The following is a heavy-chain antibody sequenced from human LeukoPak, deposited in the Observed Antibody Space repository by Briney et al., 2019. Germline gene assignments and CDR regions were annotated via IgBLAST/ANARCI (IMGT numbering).Heavy chain of an antibody. V-gene: IGHV4-34*01. CDR2: INSGGSI. CDR1: GGSFSGFY. Sequence: SETLSLTCAVSGGSFSGFYWTWIRQPPGKGLEWIGEINSGGSINYNPSLERRVTISVDTSEKQFSLKLSSVTAADTAVYYCVRPRYYYDGSSYTEIWGQGTMVTVSS. CDR3: VRPRYYYDGSSYTEI. D-gene: IGHD3-22*01. J-gene: IGHJ3*02.